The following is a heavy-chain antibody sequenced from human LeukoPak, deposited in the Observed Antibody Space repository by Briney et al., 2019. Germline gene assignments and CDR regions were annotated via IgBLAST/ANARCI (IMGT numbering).Heavy chain of an antibody. CDR1: GGTFSSYA. J-gene: IGHJ5*02. CDR3: ARDRSIEVTVVAAIWFDP. V-gene: IGHV1-69*06. D-gene: IGHD2-15*01. Sequence: SVTVSCKASGGTFSSYAISWVRQAPGQGLEWMGGIIPIFGTANYAQKFQGRVTITADKSTSTAYMELSSLRSEDTAVYYCARDRSIEVTVVAAIWFDPWGQGTLVTVSS. CDR2: IIPIFGTA.